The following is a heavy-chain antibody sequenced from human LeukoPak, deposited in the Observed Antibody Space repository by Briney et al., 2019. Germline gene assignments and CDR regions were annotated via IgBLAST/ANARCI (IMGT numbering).Heavy chain of an antibody. CDR3: ARDRYGDYHVYYGMDH. CDR1: GFTLTVYA. CDR2: IWYDGSNK. D-gene: IGHD4-17*01. Sequence: GRSLRLSCAASGFTLTVYAKHCVRQAPGKGLEWVAVIWYDGSNKYYADSVKGRFTISRDNSKNTLYLQMNSLRAEDTAVYYCARDRYGDYHVYYGMDHWGQGSTVTVSS. V-gene: IGHV3-33*01. J-gene: IGHJ6*02.